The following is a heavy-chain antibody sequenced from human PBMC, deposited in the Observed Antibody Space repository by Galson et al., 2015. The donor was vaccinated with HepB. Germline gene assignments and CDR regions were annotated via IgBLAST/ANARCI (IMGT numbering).Heavy chain of an antibody. CDR3: AGARNYGWDDAFDI. Sequence: CAISGDSVSSDSAAWNWIKQSPSRGLEWLGRTYYRSKWYSDYAVSVQSRITINQDTAKNQFSLQLNSVTPEDTAVYYCAGARNYGWDDAFDIWGQGTIVTVSS. V-gene: IGHV6-1*01. CDR2: TYYRSKWYS. D-gene: IGHD3-10*01. CDR1: GDSVSSDSAA. J-gene: IGHJ3*02.